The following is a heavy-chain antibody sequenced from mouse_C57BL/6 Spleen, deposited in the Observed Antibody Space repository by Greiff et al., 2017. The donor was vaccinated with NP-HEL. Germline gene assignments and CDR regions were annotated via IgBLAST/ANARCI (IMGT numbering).Heavy chain of an antibody. CDR3: ARVGATVPGYAMDY. CDR2: IHPNSGST. J-gene: IGHJ4*01. D-gene: IGHD1-1*01. Sequence: QLQQPGAELVKPGASVKLSCKASGYTFTSYWMHWVKQRPGQGLEWIGMIHPNSGSTNYNEKFKSKATLTVDKSSSTAYMQLSSLTSEDSAVYYCARVGATVPGYAMDYWGQGTSVTVSS. V-gene: IGHV1-64*01. CDR1: GYTFTSYW.